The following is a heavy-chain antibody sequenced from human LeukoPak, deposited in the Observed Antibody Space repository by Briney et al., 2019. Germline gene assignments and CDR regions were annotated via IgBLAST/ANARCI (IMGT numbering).Heavy chain of an antibody. CDR3: ARDTSVDTAMANHDAFDI. J-gene: IGHJ3*02. CDR2: ISSSSSYI. V-gene: IGHV3-21*01. CDR1: GFTFGSYS. Sequence: GGSLRLSCAASGFTFGSYSMNWVRQAPGKGLEWVSSISSSSSYIYYADSVKGRFTISRDNAKNSLYLQMNSLRAEDTAVYYCARDTSVDTAMANHDAFDIWGQGTMVTVSS. D-gene: IGHD5-18*01.